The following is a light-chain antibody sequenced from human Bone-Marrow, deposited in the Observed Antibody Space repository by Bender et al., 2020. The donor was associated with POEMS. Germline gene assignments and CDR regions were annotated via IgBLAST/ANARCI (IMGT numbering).Light chain of an antibody. CDR2: GNN. CDR1: SSNIGGNT. V-gene: IGLV1-44*01. CDR3: AAWDDSPNGPV. Sequence: QSVLTQPPSASGTPGQRVTISCSGSSSNIGGNTVSWYQQLPGTAPKLLIFGNNQRPSGVPDRFSGSKSGTSASLAISGLQSEDEANYYCAAWDDSPNGPVFGGGTHLTVL. J-gene: IGLJ3*02.